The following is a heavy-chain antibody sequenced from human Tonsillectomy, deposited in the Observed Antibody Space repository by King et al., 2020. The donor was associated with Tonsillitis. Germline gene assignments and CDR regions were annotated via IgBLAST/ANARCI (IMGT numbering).Heavy chain of an antibody. J-gene: IGHJ5*02. Sequence: VQLQESGPGLVKPSETLSLTCTVSGGSISSYYWRWIRQPAGKGLEWIGRIYTSGSTNYNPSLKSRVTMSVDTSKNQFSVKLSSVTAADTAVYYCARGPDLWFGELGWFDPWGQGTLVTVSS. V-gene: IGHV4-4*07. CDR2: IYTSGST. D-gene: IGHD3-10*01. CDR1: GGSISSYY. CDR3: ARGPDLWFGELGWFDP.